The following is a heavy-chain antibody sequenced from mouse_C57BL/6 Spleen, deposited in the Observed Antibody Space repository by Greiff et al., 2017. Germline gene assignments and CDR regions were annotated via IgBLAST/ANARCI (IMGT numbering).Heavy chain of an antibody. CDR3: ARSNYYCNWYFDG. CDR2: IHPNSGST. D-gene: IGHD1-1*01. CDR1: GYTFTSYW. V-gene: IGHV1-64*01. Sequence: QVQLQQSGAELVKPGASVKLSCKASGYTFTSYWMHWVKQRPGQGLEWIGMIHPNSGSTNYNEKFKSKATLTVDKSSSTAYMQLSSLTSEDSAVYYCARSNYYCNWYFDGWGTGTTVTVAS. J-gene: IGHJ1*03.